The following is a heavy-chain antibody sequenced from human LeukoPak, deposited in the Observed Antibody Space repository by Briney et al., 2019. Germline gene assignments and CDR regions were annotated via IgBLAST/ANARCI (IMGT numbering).Heavy chain of an antibody. CDR1: GFTFNNYA. D-gene: IGHD4-11*01. CDR2: ISGSGGST. V-gene: IGHV3-23*01. CDR3: GKPRGNDYTLLQH. Sequence: GGSLRLSCAASGFTFNNYAMTWVRQAPGKGLEWVSTISGSGGSTYYADSVKGRFTISRDNSKNTLYLQMNSLRAEDTAVFYCGKPRGNDYTLLQHWGQGTLVTISS. J-gene: IGHJ1*01.